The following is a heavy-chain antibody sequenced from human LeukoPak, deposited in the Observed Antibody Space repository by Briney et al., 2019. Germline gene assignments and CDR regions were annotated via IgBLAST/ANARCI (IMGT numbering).Heavy chain of an antibody. CDR3: ARADALRYFDWLLSYYFDY. CDR2: INPNSGGT. D-gene: IGHD3-9*01. CDR1: GYTFTGYY. Sequence: ASVKVSCKASGYTFTGYYMHWVRQAPGQGLEWMGWINPNSGGTNYAQKFQGRVTMTRDTSISTAYMELSRLRSDDTAVYYCARADALRYFDWLLSYYFDYWGQGTLVTVSS. V-gene: IGHV1-2*02. J-gene: IGHJ4*02.